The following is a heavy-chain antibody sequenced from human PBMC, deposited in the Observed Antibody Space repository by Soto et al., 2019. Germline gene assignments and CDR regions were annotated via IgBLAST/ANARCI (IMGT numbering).Heavy chain of an antibody. CDR1: GGSISSGDYY. Sequence: PSETLSLTCTVSGGSISSGDYYWSWIRQPPGKGLEWIGYIYYSGSTYYNPSLKSRVTISVDTSKNQFSLKLSSVTAADTAVYYCARAGLIADYYYYGMDVWGHGTTVTVS. V-gene: IGHV4-30-4*01. J-gene: IGHJ6*02. CDR2: IYYSGST. CDR3: ARAGLIADYYYYGMDV. D-gene: IGHD3-16*01.